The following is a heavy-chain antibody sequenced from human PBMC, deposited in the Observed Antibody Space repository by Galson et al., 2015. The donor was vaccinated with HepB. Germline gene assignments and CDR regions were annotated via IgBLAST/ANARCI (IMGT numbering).Heavy chain of an antibody. CDR2: ISSSSSYT. D-gene: IGHD4-23*01. CDR1: GFTFSDYY. Sequence: SLRLSCAASGFTFSDYYMSWIRQAPGKGLEWVSYISSSSSYTNYADSVKGRFTISRDNAKNSLYLQMSSLRAEDTAVYYCARERMTVVTLYENHDAFDIWGQGTMVTVSS. J-gene: IGHJ3*02. V-gene: IGHV3-11*06. CDR3: ARERMTVVTLYENHDAFDI.